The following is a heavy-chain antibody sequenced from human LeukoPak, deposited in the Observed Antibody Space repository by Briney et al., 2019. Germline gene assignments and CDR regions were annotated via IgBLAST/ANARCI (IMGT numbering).Heavy chain of an antibody. CDR3: ARSLRYFDWFNWFDP. J-gene: IGHJ5*02. CDR1: GGSISSYY. V-gene: IGHV4-39*07. Sequence: SETLSLTCTVSGGSISSYYWGWIRQPPGKGLEWIGSIYYSGSTYYNPSLKSRVTISVDTSKNQFSLKLSSVTAADTAVYYCARSLRYFDWFNWFDPWGQGTLVTVSS. CDR2: IYYSGST. D-gene: IGHD3-9*01.